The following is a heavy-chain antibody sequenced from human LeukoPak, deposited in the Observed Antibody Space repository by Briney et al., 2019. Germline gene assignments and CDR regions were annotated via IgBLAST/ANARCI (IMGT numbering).Heavy chain of an antibody. D-gene: IGHD3-22*01. CDR3: ARGDYDSSGYYYPIYYFDY. V-gene: IGHV3-23*01. CDR1: GFTFSSYA. CDR2: ISGSGGST. Sequence: GGSLRLSCAASGFTFSSYAMSWVRQAPGKGLEWVSAISGSGGSTYYADSVKGRFTISRDNSKNTLYLQMNSLRAEDTAVYYCARGDYDSSGYYYPIYYFDYWGQGTLVTVSS. J-gene: IGHJ4*02.